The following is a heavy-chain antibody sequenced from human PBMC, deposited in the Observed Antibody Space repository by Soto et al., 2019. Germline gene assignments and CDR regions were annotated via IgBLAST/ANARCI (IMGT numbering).Heavy chain of an antibody. CDR3: AGLVGNSWLDY. CDR1: GDSVSNIDAV. J-gene: IGHJ4*02. CDR2: TYYRSRRHN. Sequence: QVQLQQSGPGLVKPSQTLSLTCAISGDSVSNIDAVWNWIRQSPSRGLEWLGRTYYRSRRHNEYALSVKNRRTIIPDTSRNQFSQQLSSVTPEDSVKYFCAGLVGNSWLDYWGQGILVTVSS. D-gene: IGHD6-13*01. V-gene: IGHV6-1*01.